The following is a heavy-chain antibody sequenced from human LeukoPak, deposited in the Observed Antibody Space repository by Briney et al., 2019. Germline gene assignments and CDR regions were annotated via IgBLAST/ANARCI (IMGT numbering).Heavy chain of an antibody. CDR2: INHSGST. Sequence: ASETLSLTCAVYGGSFSGYYWSWIRQPPGKGLEWIGEINHSGSTNYNPSLKSRVTISVDTSKNQFSLKLSSVTAADTAVYYCARATPGLIPRKWTTPLNAFDIWGQGTMVTVSS. J-gene: IGHJ3*02. CDR3: ARATPGLIPRKWTTPLNAFDI. CDR1: GGSFSGYY. V-gene: IGHV4-34*01. D-gene: IGHD3/OR15-3a*01.